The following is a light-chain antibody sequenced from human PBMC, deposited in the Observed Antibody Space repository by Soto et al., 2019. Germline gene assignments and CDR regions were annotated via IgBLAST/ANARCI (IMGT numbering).Light chain of an antibody. V-gene: IGLV2-14*01. CDR2: DVT. Sequence: QAVVTQPASVSGSPGQSITISCTGSSSDVGDYNFVSWYQQHPGKVPKLIIYDVTNRPSGISNRFSGSKSGNTASLTISGLQAEDEADYYCSSYTDTTPTTSVLFGGGTKVTVL. CDR3: SSYTDTTPTTSVL. CDR1: SSDVGDYNF. J-gene: IGLJ2*01.